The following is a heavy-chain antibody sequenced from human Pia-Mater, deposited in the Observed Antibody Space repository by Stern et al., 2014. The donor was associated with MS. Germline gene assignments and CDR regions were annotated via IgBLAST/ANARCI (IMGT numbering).Heavy chain of an antibody. CDR1: GGTFNVYA. V-gene: IGHV1-69*01. D-gene: IGHD1-14*01. Sequence: KLVQSGAEVKKPGSSVKISCKASGGTFNVYAINWLRQAPGQGLEWMGGIIPIIGTANYAQKFQGRVTITADESTRTSSMQLSSLRSDDTAVYYGARDGRPPYNSGLDVWGQGTTVTVSS. CDR2: IIPIIGTA. J-gene: IGHJ6*02. CDR3: ARDGRPPYNSGLDV.